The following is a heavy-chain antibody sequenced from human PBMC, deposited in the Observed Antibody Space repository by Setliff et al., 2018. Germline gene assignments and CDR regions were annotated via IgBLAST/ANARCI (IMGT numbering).Heavy chain of an antibody. J-gene: IGHJ6*03. CDR3: ARDHGDYGYYYYYMDV. Sequence: SETLSLTCTVSGGSISSYYWSWIRQPAGKGLEWIGRIYTSGSTNYNPSFKSRVTMSVDTSKNQFSLKLSSVTAADTAVYYCARDHGDYGYYYYYMDVGGKGTTVTVSS. D-gene: IGHD4-17*01. V-gene: IGHV4-4*07. CDR2: IYTSGST. CDR1: GGSISSYY.